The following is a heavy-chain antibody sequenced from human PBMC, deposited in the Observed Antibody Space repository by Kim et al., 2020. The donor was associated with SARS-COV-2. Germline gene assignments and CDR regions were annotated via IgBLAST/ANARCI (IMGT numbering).Heavy chain of an antibody. CDR2: IIPIFGTA. J-gene: IGHJ6*02. CDR1: GGTFSSYA. Sequence: SVKVSCKASGGTFSSYAISWVRQAPGQGLEWMGGIIPIFGTANYAQKFQGRVTITADESTSTAYMELSSLRSEDTAVYYCAIRRHQDIVVGPAAIHSYYYYGMDVWGQGTTVTVSS. V-gene: IGHV1-69*13. D-gene: IGHD2-2*02. CDR3: AIRRHQDIVVGPAAIHSYYYYGMDV.